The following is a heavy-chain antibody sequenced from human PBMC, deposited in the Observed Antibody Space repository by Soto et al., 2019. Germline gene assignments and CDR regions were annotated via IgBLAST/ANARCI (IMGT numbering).Heavy chain of an antibody. V-gene: IGHV3-74*01. Sequence: GSLRLCCAASGFTFSIYWMHWVRQAPGKGPVWVSRIDNAGSSARYADSVKGRFTISRDNAKNTVYLQMNSLRAEDTAVYYCTRVGGSLSGMAVWGQGTTVTVSS. CDR1: GFTFSIYW. J-gene: IGHJ6*02. D-gene: IGHD5-12*01. CDR2: IDNAGSSA. CDR3: TRVGGSLSGMAV.